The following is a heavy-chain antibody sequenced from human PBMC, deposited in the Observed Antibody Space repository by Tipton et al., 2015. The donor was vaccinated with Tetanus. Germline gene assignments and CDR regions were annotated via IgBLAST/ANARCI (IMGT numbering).Heavy chain of an antibody. CDR2: ISYDGTNK. D-gene: IGHD5-24*01. CDR1: GFIFSTYG. J-gene: IGHJ4*02. Sequence: SLRLSCAASGFIFSTYGMHWVRQAPGKGLEWVAVISYDGTNKYHTDSVKGRFTISRDNSKNTLYLQMNSLRPEDTAVYCCARDRGMATILGSEFDYWGQGTLVTVSS. V-gene: IGHV3-30*03. CDR3: ARDRGMATILGSEFDY.